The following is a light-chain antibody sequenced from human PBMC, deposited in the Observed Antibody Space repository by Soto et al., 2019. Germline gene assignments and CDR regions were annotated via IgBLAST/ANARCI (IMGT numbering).Light chain of an antibody. CDR3: AAWDDSLNGPV. Sequence: QSVLTQPPSASGTPGQRVTISWSGSSSNIGSNTVNWYQQLPGTAPKLLIYSNNQRPSGVPDRFSGSKSGTSASLAISGLQSEDEADYYCAAWDDSLNGPVFGGGIKVTVL. CDR2: SNN. J-gene: IGLJ2*01. CDR1: SSNIGSNT. V-gene: IGLV1-44*01.